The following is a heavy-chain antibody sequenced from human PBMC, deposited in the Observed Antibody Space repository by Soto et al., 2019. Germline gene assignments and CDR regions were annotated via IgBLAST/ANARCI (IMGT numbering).Heavy chain of an antibody. CDR2: IYTSGST. Sequence: PSETLSLTCTVSGGSIRSYYWSWIRQPAGKPPEWIGRIYTSGSTNYNPSLKSRVTMSVDTSKNQFSLNLSSVTAADTAVYYCAREGASGFGMDVWGQGTTVTVSS. J-gene: IGHJ6*02. CDR1: GGSIRSYY. D-gene: IGHD1-26*01. CDR3: AREGASGFGMDV. V-gene: IGHV4-4*07.